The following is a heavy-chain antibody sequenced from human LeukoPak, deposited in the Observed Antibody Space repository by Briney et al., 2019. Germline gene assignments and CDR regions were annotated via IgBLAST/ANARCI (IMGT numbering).Heavy chain of an antibody. CDR2: FIGSGGTA. V-gene: IGHV3-23*01. CDR1: GVIFSDYA. D-gene: IGHD3-10*01. J-gene: IGHJ4*02. CDR3: GKDMVRGGHYYFDS. Sequence: GGSLRLSCAASGVIFSDYAMSWVRRAPGKGLEWVSSFIGSGGTANYSDAVKGRFPISRDNSKITLFLQMRGLRAGDTAVYSCGKDMVRGGHYYFDSWGQGTLVAASS.